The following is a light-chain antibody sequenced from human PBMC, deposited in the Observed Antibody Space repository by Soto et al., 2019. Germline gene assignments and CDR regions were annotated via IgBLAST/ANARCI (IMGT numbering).Light chain of an antibody. CDR2: DVS. Sequence: QSVLTQPASVSGSPGQSITISCTGTSSDVGGYSSVSWYQQYPGTAPKLMIYDVSNRPSGVSNRFSGSKSGNTASLTISGLQAEDVADYYCSSYTDSGSLYVFGTGSIVTVL. V-gene: IGLV2-14*01. J-gene: IGLJ1*01. CDR3: SSYTDSGSLYV. CDR1: SSDVGGYSS.